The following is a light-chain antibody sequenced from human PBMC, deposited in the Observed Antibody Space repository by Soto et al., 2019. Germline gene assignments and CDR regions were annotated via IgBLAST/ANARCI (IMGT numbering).Light chain of an antibody. CDR1: SSNIGAGYD. J-gene: IGLJ1*01. CDR3: QSYDSSLSGSYV. Sequence: QSALTQPPSVSGAPGQRVTISCTGSSSNIGAGYDVHWYQQLPGTAPKLLIYGNSNRPSGVPDRFSGSKSGTSASLAITGLQAEDEADYYCQSYDSSLSGSYVFGTGTKVTVI. CDR2: GNS. V-gene: IGLV1-40*01.